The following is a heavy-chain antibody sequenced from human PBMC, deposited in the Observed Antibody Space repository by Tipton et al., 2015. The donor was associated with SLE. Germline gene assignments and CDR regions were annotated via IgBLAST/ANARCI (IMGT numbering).Heavy chain of an antibody. V-gene: IGHV4-59*08. D-gene: IGHD4-23*01. CDR2: IYYSGST. CDR1: GGSISSDY. Sequence: GLVKPSETLSLTCTVSGGSISSDYWSWIRQPPGKGLEWIGYIYYSGSTNYNPSLKSRVTISVDTSKNQFSLKLSSVTAADTAVYYCARLASVGPSGFDYWGQGTLVTVSS. CDR3: ARLASVGPSGFDY. J-gene: IGHJ4*02.